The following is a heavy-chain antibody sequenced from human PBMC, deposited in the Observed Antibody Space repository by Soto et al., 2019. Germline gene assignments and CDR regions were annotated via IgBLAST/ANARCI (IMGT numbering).Heavy chain of an antibody. V-gene: IGHV4-59*01. CDR2: IYYSGST. J-gene: IGHJ5*02. CDR1: GGSISSYY. D-gene: IGHD6-19*01. CDR3: AREGSGSNWFDP. Sequence: QVQLQESGPGLVKPSETLSLTCTVSGGSISSYYWSWIRQPPGKGLEWIGDIYYSGSTNYNPFLKSRVTRPVDTAKNQFSLKLSSVTAADTAVYYCAREGSGSNWFDPWGQGTLVTVSS.